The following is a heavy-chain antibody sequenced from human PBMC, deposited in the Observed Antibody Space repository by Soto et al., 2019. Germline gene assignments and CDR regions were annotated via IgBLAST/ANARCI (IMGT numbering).Heavy chain of an antibody. CDR3: ARHGHTGNWFDP. J-gene: IGHJ5*02. CDR1: GGSISSYY. CDR2: IYYSGST. Sequence: PSETLSLTCTVSGGSISSYYWSWIRQPPGKGLEWIGYIYYSGSTNYNPSLKSRVTISVDTSKNQFSLKLSSVTAADTAVYYCARHGHTGNWFDPWGQGTLVTVSS. V-gene: IGHV4-59*08.